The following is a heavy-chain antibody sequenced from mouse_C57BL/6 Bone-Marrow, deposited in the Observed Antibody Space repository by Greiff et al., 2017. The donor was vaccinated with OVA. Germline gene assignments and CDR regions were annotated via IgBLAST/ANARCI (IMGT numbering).Heavy chain of an antibody. CDR1: GFNIKDYY. V-gene: IGHV14-2*01. J-gene: IGHJ3*01. CDR3: ASVVATDAY. D-gene: IGHD1-1*01. CDR2: IDPEDGET. Sequence: VQLKESGAELVKPGASVKLSCTASGFNIKDYYMHWVKQRTEQGLEWIGRIDPEDGETKYAPKFQGKATITADTSSNTAYLQLSSLTSEDTAVYYCASVVATDAYWGQGTLVTVSA.